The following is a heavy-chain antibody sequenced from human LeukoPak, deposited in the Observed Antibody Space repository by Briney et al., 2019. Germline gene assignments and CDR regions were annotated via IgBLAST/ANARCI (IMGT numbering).Heavy chain of an antibody. CDR1: GFTFSSYG. Sequence: GRSLRLSCAASGFTFSSYGMHWVRQAPGKGLEWVAVISYDGSNKYYADSVKGRFTISRDNSKNTLYLQMSSLRAEDTAVYYCAKESREVDILTGYDTAGFNWFDPWGQGTLVTVSS. J-gene: IGHJ5*02. V-gene: IGHV3-30*18. CDR3: AKESREVDILTGYDTAGFNWFDP. CDR2: ISYDGSNK. D-gene: IGHD3-9*01.